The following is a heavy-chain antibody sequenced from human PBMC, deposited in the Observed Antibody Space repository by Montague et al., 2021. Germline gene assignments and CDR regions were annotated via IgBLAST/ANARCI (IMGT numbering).Heavy chain of an antibody. J-gene: IGHJ6*02. Sequence: SLRLSCAASGFTFDDYAMHWVRQAPGKGLEWVSGISWNSGSIGYADSVKGRFTISRDNAKNSLYLQMNCLRAEDTALYYCAKDGGSGNYYGVIPWYGMDVWGQGTTVTVSS. D-gene: IGHD3-10*01. CDR2: ISWNSGSI. CDR1: GFTFDDYA. V-gene: IGHV3-9*01. CDR3: AKDGGSGNYYGVIPWYGMDV.